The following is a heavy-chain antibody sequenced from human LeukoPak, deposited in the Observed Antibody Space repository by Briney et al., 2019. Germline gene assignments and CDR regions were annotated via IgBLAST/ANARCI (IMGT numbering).Heavy chain of an antibody. D-gene: IGHD5-24*01. CDR1: GGSISSSNYC. V-gene: IGHV4-39*01. Sequence: SETLSLTCTVSGGSISSSNYCWGWIRQPPGKGLEWIGGIHYSGDTYYNPSLKGRVTISVDTSKSQFSLNLSSVTAADTAVYYCARGPSRDGYRFDYWGQGTLVTVSS. CDR2: IHYSGDT. CDR3: ARGPSRDGYRFDY. J-gene: IGHJ4*02.